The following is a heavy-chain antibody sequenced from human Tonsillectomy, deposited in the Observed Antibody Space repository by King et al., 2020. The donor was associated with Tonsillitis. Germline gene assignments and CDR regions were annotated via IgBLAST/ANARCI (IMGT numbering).Heavy chain of an antibody. V-gene: IGHV4-39*01. CDR1: GGSISSSSYY. CDR3: ARHKDWGGYYPNWFDP. J-gene: IGHJ5*02. CDR2: MSYRGST. Sequence: QLQESGPGLVKPSETLSLTCTVSGGSISSSSYYWGWVRQPPGKRLEWIGSMSYRGSTYFSPSPKSRVTVSVDTSNNQFSLKLSSVTAADTAVYHCARHKDWGGYYPNWFDPWGQGTLVIVSS. D-gene: IGHD3-3*01.